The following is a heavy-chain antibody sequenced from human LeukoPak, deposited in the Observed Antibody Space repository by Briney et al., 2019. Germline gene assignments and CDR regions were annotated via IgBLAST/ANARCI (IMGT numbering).Heavy chain of an antibody. J-gene: IGHJ5*02. Sequence: GGSLRLSCAASGFTFSSSGMNWVRQAPGKGLEWVSYISSATSTIYYADSVKGRFTISRDNAKNSLYLQMNSLRAEDTAVYYCARNVTYYGGDWFDPWGQGTLVTVSS. D-gene: IGHD4-23*01. CDR3: ARNVTYYGGDWFDP. CDR2: ISSATSTI. V-gene: IGHV3-48*04. CDR1: GFTFSSSG.